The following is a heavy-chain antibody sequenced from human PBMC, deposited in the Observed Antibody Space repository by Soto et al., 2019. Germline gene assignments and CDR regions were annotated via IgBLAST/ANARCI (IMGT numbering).Heavy chain of an antibody. CDR3: ARDSSGLGYFDY. J-gene: IGHJ4*02. CDR2: IWYDGSNK. CDR1: GFTFSSYG. D-gene: IGHD3-22*01. V-gene: IGHV3-33*01. Sequence: ESGGGVVQPGRSLRLSCAASGFTFSSYGMHWVRQAPGKGLEWVAVIWYDGSNKYYADSVKGRFTISRDNSKNTLYLQMNSLRAEDTAVYYCARDSSGLGYFDYWGQGTLVTVSS.